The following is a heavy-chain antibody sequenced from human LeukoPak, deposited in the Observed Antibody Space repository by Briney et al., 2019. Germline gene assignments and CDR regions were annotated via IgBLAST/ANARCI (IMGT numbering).Heavy chain of an antibody. J-gene: IGHJ4*02. Sequence: GGSLRLSCVASGFTLSSYAMSWVRQAPGKGLEWVSFISGSGGSTYYTDSVKGRFTISRDNSKNTLSLQMNSPRADDTAVYYCAKDDPNDYMPWIYWGQGTLVTVSS. CDR3: AKDDPNDYMPWIY. CDR1: GFTLSSYA. CDR2: ISGSGGST. V-gene: IGHV3-23*01. D-gene: IGHD4-11*01.